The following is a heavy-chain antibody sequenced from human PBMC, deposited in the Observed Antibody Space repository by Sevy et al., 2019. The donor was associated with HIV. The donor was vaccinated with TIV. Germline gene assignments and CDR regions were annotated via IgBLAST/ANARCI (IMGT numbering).Heavy chain of an antibody. Sequence: ASVKVSCKASGGTFSNYAISWVRQAPGQGLEWMGGVIPVFNMSNYAHKFQGRVTITADESTSTAYMEVTSLRSDDTAIYYCGRGVDVVVSLPFYYAMGVWGQGTTVTVSS. J-gene: IGHJ6*02. CDR3: GRGVDVVVSLPFYYAMGV. D-gene: IGHD5-12*01. CDR1: GGTFSNYA. V-gene: IGHV1-69*13. CDR2: VIPVFNMS.